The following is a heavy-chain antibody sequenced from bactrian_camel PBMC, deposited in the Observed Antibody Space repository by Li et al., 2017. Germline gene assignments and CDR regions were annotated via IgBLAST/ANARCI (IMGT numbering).Heavy chain of an antibody. CDR1: GFTGSAYN. V-gene: IGHV3S40*01. CDR2: IHSGDGST. Sequence: VQLVESGGGLVQPGGSLRLSCAASGFTGSAYNMNWVRQALGKGLEWVSTIHSGDGSTYYADSVKGRFTISRANTMNTAYLQMDSLKSEDTAQYYCVALAWGFNYWGQGTQVTVS. J-gene: IGHJ4*01. D-gene: IGHD1*01. CDR3: VALAWGFNY.